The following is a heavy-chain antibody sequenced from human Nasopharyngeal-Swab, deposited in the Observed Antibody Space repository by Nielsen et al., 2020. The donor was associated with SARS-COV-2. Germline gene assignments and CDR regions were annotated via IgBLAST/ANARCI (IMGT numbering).Heavy chain of an antibody. Sequence: WIRQPPGKGLEWIGYIYYSGSTNYNPSLKRRVTISVDTSKNQFSLKLSSVTAADTAVYYCARVEYSSSSVWFDPWGQGTLVTVSS. V-gene: IGHV4-59*01. J-gene: IGHJ5*02. CDR2: IYYSGST. CDR3: ARVEYSSSSVWFDP. D-gene: IGHD6-6*01.